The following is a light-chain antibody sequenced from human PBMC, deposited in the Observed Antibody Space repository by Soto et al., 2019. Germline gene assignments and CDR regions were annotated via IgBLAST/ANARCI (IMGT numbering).Light chain of an antibody. CDR2: GAS. CDR3: QHYGTSAYT. J-gene: IGKJ2*01. Sequence: IVLTQSPGTLSLSPGERATLSCRASQSVGSNYLAWYQQKPGQAPRLLIYGASSRPTGIPVRFSGSGSGTDFTLTIRRLEPEDFAVYYCQHYGTSAYTFGQGTTLEIK. CDR1: QSVGSNY. V-gene: IGKV3-20*01.